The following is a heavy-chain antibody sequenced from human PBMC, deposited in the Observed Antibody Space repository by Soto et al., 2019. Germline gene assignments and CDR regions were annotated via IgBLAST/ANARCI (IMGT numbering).Heavy chain of an antibody. Sequence: QVQLVQSGGEVKKPGASVTVSCKASGYTFINYHITCVRQAPGQGLEWMAWINTYNGMTDYAQRFQGRVTMTTDTSTSTAYMELRNLGSADTAVYFCAKSPRGEMATDWGQGTLVTVSS. CDR3: AKSPRGEMATD. CDR2: INTYNGMT. V-gene: IGHV1-18*01. CDR1: GYTFINYH. J-gene: IGHJ4*02. D-gene: IGHD5-12*01.